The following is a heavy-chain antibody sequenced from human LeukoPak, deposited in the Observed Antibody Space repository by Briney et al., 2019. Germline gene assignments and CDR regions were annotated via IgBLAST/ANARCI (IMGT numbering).Heavy chain of an antibody. CDR1: GGSISSSSYY. Sequence: SETLSLTCTVSGGSISSSSYYWGWIRQPPGKGLEWIGSIYYSGSTYYNPSLKSRVTISVDTSKNQFSLRLSSVTAADTAVYYCARRYSSGYYYEVGDAFDIWGQGTMVTVSS. CDR3: ARRYSSGYYYEVGDAFDI. CDR2: IYYSGST. J-gene: IGHJ3*02. D-gene: IGHD3-22*01. V-gene: IGHV4-39*01.